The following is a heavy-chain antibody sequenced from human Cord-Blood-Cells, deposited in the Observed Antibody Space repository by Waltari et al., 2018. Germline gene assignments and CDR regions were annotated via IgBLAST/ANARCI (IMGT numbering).Heavy chain of an antibody. J-gene: IGHJ6*02. D-gene: IGHD3-22*01. CDR2: IYTSGST. V-gene: IGHV4-4*07. Sequence: QVQLQESGPGLVKPSETLSLTCTVSGGSISSYYWSWIRQPAGKGLEWMGRIYTSGSTNHNPTLKSGVTMSVDTSKNQFSLKLSSVTAADTAVYYCARDRRYYDSSGYYYYYGMDVWGQGTTVTVSS. CDR1: GGSISSYY. CDR3: ARDRRYYDSSGYYYYYGMDV.